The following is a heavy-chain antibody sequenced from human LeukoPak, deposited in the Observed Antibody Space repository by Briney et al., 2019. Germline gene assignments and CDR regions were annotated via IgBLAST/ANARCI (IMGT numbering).Heavy chain of an antibody. Sequence: ASVKGSCKASGYTFTGYYMHWVRHAPGQGLEWMGWINPNSGGTNYAQKFQGRVTMTRDTSISTAYMELSRLRSDDTAVYYCASCVGAAAGADAFDIWGQGTMVTVSS. J-gene: IGHJ3*02. CDR2: INPNSGGT. CDR3: ASCVGAAAGADAFDI. CDR1: GYTFTGYY. D-gene: IGHD6-13*01. V-gene: IGHV1-2*02.